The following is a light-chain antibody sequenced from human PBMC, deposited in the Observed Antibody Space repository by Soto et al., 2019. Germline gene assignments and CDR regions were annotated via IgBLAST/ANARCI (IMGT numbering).Light chain of an antibody. J-gene: IGKJ1*01. CDR1: QSITSN. Sequence: EVVMTQSPATLSVSPGERATLSCRASQSITSNLAWYQQRPGQTPRLLIYEASKRATGIPARFSGSGSGTEFTLTISSLQSEDFEVYFCQQYNNWPWTFGQGTKVDIK. CDR2: EAS. CDR3: QQYNNWPWT. V-gene: IGKV3D-15*01.